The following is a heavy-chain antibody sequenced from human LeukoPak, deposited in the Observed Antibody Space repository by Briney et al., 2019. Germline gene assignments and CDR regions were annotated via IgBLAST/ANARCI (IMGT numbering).Heavy chain of an antibody. CDR1: GGSISSGGYY. V-gene: IGHV4-31*03. CDR2: IYYSGST. CDR3: ASSRSAEYFQH. J-gene: IGHJ1*01. Sequence: SQTLSLTCTVSGGSISSGGYYWNWIRQHPGEGLEWIGYIYYSGSTYYNPSLKSRVTISVDTSKNQFSLKLSSVTAADTAVYYCASSRSAEYFQHWGQGTLVTVSS.